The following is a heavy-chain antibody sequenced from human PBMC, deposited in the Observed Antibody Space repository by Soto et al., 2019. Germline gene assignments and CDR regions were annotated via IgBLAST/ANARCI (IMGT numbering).Heavy chain of an antibody. CDR1: GFTFSNYA. J-gene: IGHJ4*02. CDR3: AKVPLQPYYFDY. D-gene: IGHD2-21*01. CDR2: ISGNGGRT. Sequence: DVQLLDSGGGLVQPGGSLRLSCAASGFTFSNYAMNWVRQAPGKGLEWVSIISGNGGRTDYADSVKGRFTISRDNSKNTLYLQMNSLRAEDTAIYYCAKVPLQPYYFDYWGQGSLVTVSS. V-gene: IGHV3-23*01.